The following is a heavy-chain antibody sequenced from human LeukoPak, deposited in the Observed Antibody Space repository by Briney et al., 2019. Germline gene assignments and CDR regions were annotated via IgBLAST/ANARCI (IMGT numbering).Heavy chain of an antibody. V-gene: IGHV4-4*07. CDR3: ARDEWFGELFGWFDP. J-gene: IGHJ5*02. Sequence: SETLSLTCTVSGGSISSYYWSWIRQPAGKGLEWIGRIYTSGSTNYNPSLKSRVTMSVDTSKNQFSLKLSSVTAADTAVHYCARDEWFGELFGWFDPWGQGTLVTVSS. D-gene: IGHD3-10*01. CDR1: GGSISSYY. CDR2: IYTSGST.